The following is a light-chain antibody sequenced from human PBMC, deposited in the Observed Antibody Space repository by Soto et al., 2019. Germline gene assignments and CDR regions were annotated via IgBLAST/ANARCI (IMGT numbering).Light chain of an antibody. Sequence: IQMTQSPSTLSASVGDRVAITCRASQSIGIWLAWYQKKPGKAPSFLIYKASTLQPGVPSRFSGSGSGTEFTLTISSLQPDDFATYYCQQYNDYSWTFGQGTKVEIK. J-gene: IGKJ1*01. CDR3: QQYNDYSWT. V-gene: IGKV1-5*03. CDR1: QSIGIW. CDR2: KAS.